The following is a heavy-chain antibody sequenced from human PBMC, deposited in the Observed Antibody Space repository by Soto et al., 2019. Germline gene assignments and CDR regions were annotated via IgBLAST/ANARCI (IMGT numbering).Heavy chain of an antibody. V-gene: IGHV4-38-2*02. CDR3: ARDGLRYFDSSGYYSGPPLDY. CDR1: GFSISSDYF. CDR2: IYHTGTT. D-gene: IGHD3-22*01. J-gene: IGHJ4*02. Sequence: SETLSLTCAVSGFSISSDYFWGWIRQPPGKGLEWIGSIYHTGTTYYSPSLKSRATIFLDTSKNQFSLNLTSVTAADTAIYYCARDGLRYFDSSGYYSGPPLDYWGQGARVTVSS.